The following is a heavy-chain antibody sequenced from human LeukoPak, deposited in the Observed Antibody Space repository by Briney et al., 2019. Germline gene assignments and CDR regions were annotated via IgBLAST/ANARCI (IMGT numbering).Heavy chain of an antibody. Sequence: GGSLRLSCAASGFTFISYNMNWVRQAPGKGLEWVSHISSSSSTIFYADSVNGRFTISRDNAKNSLYLQMNSLRAEDTAVYYCAREKVGAMSYDAFDIWGQGTMITVSS. V-gene: IGHV3-48*01. CDR1: GFTFISYN. CDR3: AREKVGAMSYDAFDI. CDR2: ISSSSSTI. D-gene: IGHD1-26*01. J-gene: IGHJ3*02.